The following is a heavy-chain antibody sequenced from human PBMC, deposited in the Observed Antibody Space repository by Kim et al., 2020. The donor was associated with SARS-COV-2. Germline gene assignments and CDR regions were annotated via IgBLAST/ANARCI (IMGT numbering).Heavy chain of an antibody. CDR2: IYYSGST. Sequence: SETLSLTCTVSGGSMRSHYWSWIRQPPGKGLEWIGYIYYSGSTNYNPSLKSRVTISVDTSKNQFSLKLSSVTAADTAVYYCAGSAWEQLARPNNWFDPWGQGTLVIVSS. J-gene: IGHJ5*02. CDR1: GGSMRSHY. CDR3: AGSAWEQLARPNNWFDP. V-gene: IGHV4-59*11. D-gene: IGHD6-13*01.